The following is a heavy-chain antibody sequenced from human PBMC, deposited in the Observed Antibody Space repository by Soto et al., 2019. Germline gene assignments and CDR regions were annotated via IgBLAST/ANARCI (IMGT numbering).Heavy chain of an antibody. CDR2: IYYSGST. J-gene: IGHJ4*02. D-gene: IGHD5-18*01. CDR1: GGSISSGDYY. V-gene: IGHV4-30-4*01. Sequence: SETLSLTCTVSGGSISSGDYYWSWIRQPPGKGLEWIGYIYYSGSTYYNPSLKSRVTISVDTSKNQFSLKLSSVTAADTAVYYCARVDTAMALPIYCGQRTLVTVSS. CDR3: ARVDTAMALPIY.